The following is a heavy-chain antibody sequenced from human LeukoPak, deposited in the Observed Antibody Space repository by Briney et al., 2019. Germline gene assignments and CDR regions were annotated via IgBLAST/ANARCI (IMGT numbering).Heavy chain of an antibody. Sequence: SETLSLTCTVSGGSISSYYWSWIRRPPGKGLEWIGYIYYSGSTNYNPSLKSRVTISVDTSKNQFSLKLSSVTAADTAVYYCARVEDSSSFDAFDIWGQGTMVTVSS. CDR1: GGSISSYY. CDR2: IYYSGST. V-gene: IGHV4-59*01. CDR3: ARVEDSSSFDAFDI. J-gene: IGHJ3*02. D-gene: IGHD6-13*01.